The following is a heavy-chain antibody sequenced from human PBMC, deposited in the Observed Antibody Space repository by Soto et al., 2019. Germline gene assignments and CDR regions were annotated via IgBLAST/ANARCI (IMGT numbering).Heavy chain of an antibody. V-gene: IGHV4-4*02. D-gene: IGHD3-3*01. J-gene: IGHJ4*02. CDR2: ISHSGST. CDR1: CDSINSSHW. CDR3: AARDFWSRTWSDRRCKY. Sequence: SETLSLTCAVSCDSINSSHWWNWVRQPPEKGLEWLGQISHSGSTTYNPSLRSRVTISVDKSKNHFSLKLTSVTAAYTAVYYCAARDFWSRTWSDRRCKYWRQGTRGT.